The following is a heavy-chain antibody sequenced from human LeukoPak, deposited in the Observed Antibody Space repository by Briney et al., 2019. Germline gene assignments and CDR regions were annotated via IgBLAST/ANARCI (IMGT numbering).Heavy chain of an antibody. CDR3: ARAPYGMDV. Sequence: GGSLRLSCEASGFIFTNNYMSWVRQAPGKGLEWVSVIYSGGSTYYADSVKGRFTISRDSSKTTLHLQMNNLRVEDSAVYYCARAPYGMDVWGQGTTVIVS. CDR2: IYSGGST. V-gene: IGHV3-53*01. CDR1: GFIFTNNY. J-gene: IGHJ6*01.